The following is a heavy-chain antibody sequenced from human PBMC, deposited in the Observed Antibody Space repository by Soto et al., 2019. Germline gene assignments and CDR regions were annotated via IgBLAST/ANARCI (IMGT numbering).Heavy chain of an antibody. D-gene: IGHD4-17*01. Sequence: VQLLESGGGLAQPGGSLRLSCAASGFTFSNYGMTWVRQAPGKGLQWVSAISPGGGATYYADSVKGRFTISRDNSKSTLFLKMDTLRVEDRAVYYGAKALTRVTRPRYFACWGKGTLVAVSS. V-gene: IGHV3-23*01. J-gene: IGHJ4*02. CDR3: AKALTRVTRPRYFAC. CDR1: GFTFSNYG. CDR2: ISPGGGAT.